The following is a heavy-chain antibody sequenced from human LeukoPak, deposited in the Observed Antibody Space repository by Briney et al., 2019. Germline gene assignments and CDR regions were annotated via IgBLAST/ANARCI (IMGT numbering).Heavy chain of an antibody. CDR3: ARAWFYDSSGYEINY. CDR1: GFTFSSYS. CDR2: ISSSSSYI. V-gene: IGHV3-21*01. J-gene: IGHJ4*02. Sequence: GGSLRLSCAASGFTFSSYSMNWVRQAPGKGLEWVSSISSSSSYIYYADSVKGRFTISRDNAKNSLYLQMNSLRAEDTAVYYCARAWFYDSSGYEINYWGQGTLVTVSS. D-gene: IGHD3-22*01.